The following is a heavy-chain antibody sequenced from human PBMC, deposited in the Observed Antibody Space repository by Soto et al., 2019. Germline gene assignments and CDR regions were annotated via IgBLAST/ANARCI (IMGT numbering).Heavy chain of an antibody. J-gene: IGHJ4*02. D-gene: IGHD3-22*01. CDR2: VYYSWST. CDR3: ARGEYADSSGLYLDY. Sequence: QVQLQESGPGLVKPSETLSLICTVSGGSISSHYCSWFRQPPGKGLEWIGYVYYSWSTNYNPSLTCRVTRSVDTSKTQVYLKLRSVTSADTAVYPGARGEYADSSGLYLDYWGQGTLVTVSS. V-gene: IGHV4-59*11. CDR1: GGSISSHY.